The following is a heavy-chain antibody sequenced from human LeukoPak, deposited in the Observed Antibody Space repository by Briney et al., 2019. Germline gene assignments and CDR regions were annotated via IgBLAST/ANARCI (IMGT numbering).Heavy chain of an antibody. D-gene: IGHD6-13*01. CDR2: ISGSGGST. CDR3: AKDHGSWYVSELYFDY. V-gene: IGHV3-23*01. Sequence: PGGSLRLSCAASVFTFSSYAMSWVRQAPGKGLEWVSAISGSGGSTYYADSVKGRFTISRDNSKNTLYLQMNSLRAEDTAVYYCAKDHGSWYVSELYFDYWGQGTLVTVSS. J-gene: IGHJ4*02. CDR1: VFTFSSYA.